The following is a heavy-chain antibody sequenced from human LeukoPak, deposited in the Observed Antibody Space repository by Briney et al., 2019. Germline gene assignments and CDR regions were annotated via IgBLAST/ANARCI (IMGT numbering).Heavy chain of an antibody. V-gene: IGHV4-59*01. J-gene: IGHJ5*02. D-gene: IGHD2-8*01. CDR3: ARAYCTNGVCYWFDP. Sequence: SETLSLTCTVSGGSISSYYWSWIRQPPGKGLEWIGYIYYSGSTNYNPSLKSRVTISVDTSKNQLSLKLSSVTAADTAVYYCARAYCTNGVCYWFDPWGQGTLVTVSS. CDR2: IYYSGST. CDR1: GGSISSYY.